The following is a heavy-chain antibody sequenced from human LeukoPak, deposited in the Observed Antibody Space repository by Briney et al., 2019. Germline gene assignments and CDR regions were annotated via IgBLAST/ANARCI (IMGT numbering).Heavy chain of an antibody. CDR2: IIPTFGIA. CDR3: ARGPRYCSSTSCNYGMDV. Sequence: SVKVSCKASGGTFSSYAISWVRQAPGQGLEWMGRIIPTFGIANYAQKFQGRVTITADKSTSTAYMELSSLRSEDTAVYYCARGPRYCSSTSCNYGMDVWGQGTTVTVSS. J-gene: IGHJ6*02. CDR1: GGTFSSYA. D-gene: IGHD2-2*01. V-gene: IGHV1-69*04.